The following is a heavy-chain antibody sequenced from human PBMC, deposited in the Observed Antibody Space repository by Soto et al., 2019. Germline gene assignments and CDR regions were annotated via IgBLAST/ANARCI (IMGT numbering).Heavy chain of an antibody. D-gene: IGHD2-15*01. CDR3: ARDLGSSGGSDYAFDI. J-gene: IGHJ3*02. CDR2: IYYSGST. CDR1: GGSISSGGYY. V-gene: IGHV4-31*03. Sequence: QVQLQESGPGLVKPSQTLSLTCTVSGGSISSGGYYWSWIRQHPGKGLEWIGYIYYSGSTYYNPSLKRRVTISVDTSKNQFSLKLSSVTAADTAVYYCARDLGSSGGSDYAFDIWGQGTMVTVSS.